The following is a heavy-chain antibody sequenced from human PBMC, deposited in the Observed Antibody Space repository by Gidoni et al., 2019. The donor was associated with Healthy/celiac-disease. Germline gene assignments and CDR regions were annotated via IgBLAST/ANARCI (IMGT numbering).Heavy chain of an antibody. CDR3: ARAPLGTTGYYYGMDV. CDR2: ISYDGSNK. V-gene: IGHV3-30-3*01. D-gene: IGHD1-7*01. Sequence: QVQLVESGGGVVQPGRSLRLACAASGFTFSSYAMHWVRQAPGKGLEWVAVISYDGSNKYYADSVKGRFTISRDNSKNTLYLQMNSLRAEDTAVYYCARAPLGTTGYYYGMDVWGQGTTVTVSS. J-gene: IGHJ6*02. CDR1: GFTFSSYA.